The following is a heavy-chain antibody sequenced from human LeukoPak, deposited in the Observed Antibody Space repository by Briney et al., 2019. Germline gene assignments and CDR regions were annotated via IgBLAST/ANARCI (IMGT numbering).Heavy chain of an antibody. CDR2: IYTSVST. CDR1: DGSISSGNYY. CDR3: ARGTLYGEYVFDY. D-gene: IGHD4-17*01. Sequence: SETLSLTCTVSDGSISSGNYYWSWIRQPAGKGLEWIGRIYTSVSTNYNPSLKSRVTISVDTSKKQFSLKLSSVTAADTAVYYCARGTLYGEYVFDYWGQGTLVTVSS. V-gene: IGHV4-61*02. J-gene: IGHJ4*02.